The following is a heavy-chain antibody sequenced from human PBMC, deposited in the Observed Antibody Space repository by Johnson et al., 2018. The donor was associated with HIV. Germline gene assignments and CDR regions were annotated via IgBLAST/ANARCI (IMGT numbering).Heavy chain of an antibody. V-gene: IGHV3-23*04. Sequence: LVESGGGLVQPGGSLGLSCAASGFTFRTYAMTWVRQAPGKGLEWVSVISGIGGDTYYADSVKGRFTISRDTSKNTLYLKMNSLSAEDTAVYFCERERGGLIVGGLDAFDIWGQGTMVTVSS. CDR3: ERERGGLIVGGLDAFDI. CDR1: GFTFRTYA. D-gene: IGHD1-26*01. J-gene: IGHJ3*02. CDR2: ISGIGGDT.